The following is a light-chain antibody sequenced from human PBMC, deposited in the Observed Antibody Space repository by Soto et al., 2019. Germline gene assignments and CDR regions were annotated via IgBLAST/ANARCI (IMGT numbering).Light chain of an antibody. J-gene: IGKJ4*01. CDR2: DAL. CDR1: QSGRTY. Sequence: EIVLTQSPATLSLSPWERATLSCRARQSGRTYLAWYQQKPGQAPRLLSYDALHRATDIPARFSGSGSGTDFTLTISHLEAEDFAVYYCQQRSGWLTFGGGTKGGIK. CDR3: QQRSGWLT. V-gene: IGKV3-11*01.